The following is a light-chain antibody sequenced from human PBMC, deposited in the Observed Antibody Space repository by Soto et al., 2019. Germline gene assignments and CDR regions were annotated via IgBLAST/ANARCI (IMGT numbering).Light chain of an antibody. V-gene: IGKV3-15*01. J-gene: IGKJ1*01. CDR2: GAT. CDR3: QQYNNWPRT. Sequence: EIVMTQSPATLSVSPGEGATLSCRASQSVSSKLAWYQQKPGQAPRLLIHGATTRATGIPARFSGSGSGTEFTLTISSLQSEDFAVYYCQQYNNWPRTFGQGTKVDIK. CDR1: QSVSSK.